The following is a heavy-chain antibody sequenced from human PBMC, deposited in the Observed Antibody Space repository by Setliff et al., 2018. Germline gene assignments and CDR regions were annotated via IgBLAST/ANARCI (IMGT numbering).Heavy chain of an antibody. V-gene: IGHV4-59*01. CDR1: GASISGYY. CDR3: ARDTRVRDSSSVPSDTFDI. Sequence: PSETLSLTCSVSGASISGYYWGWIRQSPGTGLEWIGSVYYGGSASYNPSLKGRVAISVDTPKNQFSLKLSSVTAADTAVYYCARDTRVRDSSSVPSDTFDIWGRGTMVTVSS. D-gene: IGHD2-15*01. J-gene: IGHJ3*02. CDR2: VYYGGSA.